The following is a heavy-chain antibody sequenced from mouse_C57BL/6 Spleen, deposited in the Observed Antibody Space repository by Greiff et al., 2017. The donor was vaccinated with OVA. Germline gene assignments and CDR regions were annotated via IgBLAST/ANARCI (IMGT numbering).Heavy chain of an antibody. Sequence: EVKLVESGEGLVKPGGSLKLSCAASGFTFSSYAMSWVRQTPEKRLEWVAYISSGGDYIYYADTVKGRFTISSDNARNTLYMQMSSLKSEDTAMDYGTREQGRRGYDCAMDYWGQGTSVTVSS. V-gene: IGHV5-9-1*02. CDR2: ISSGGDYI. CDR1: GFTFSSYA. J-gene: IGHJ4*01. D-gene: IGHD3-2*02. CDR3: TREQGRRGYDCAMDY.